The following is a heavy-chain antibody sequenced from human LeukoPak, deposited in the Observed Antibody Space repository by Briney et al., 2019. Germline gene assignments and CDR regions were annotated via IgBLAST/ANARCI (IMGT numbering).Heavy chain of an antibody. CDR2: INPIGGST. CDR1: GYTFTSYY. CDR3: ARDSGIGSSSWWIYYYYGMDV. V-gene: IGHV1-46*01. Sequence: ASVKVSCKASGYTFTSYYMHWVRQAPGQGLEWMGIINPIGGSTSYAQKFQGRVTMTRDTSTSTVYMELSSLRSEDTAVYYCARDSGIGSSSWWIYYYYGMDVWGQGTTVTVSS. D-gene: IGHD6-13*01. J-gene: IGHJ6*02.